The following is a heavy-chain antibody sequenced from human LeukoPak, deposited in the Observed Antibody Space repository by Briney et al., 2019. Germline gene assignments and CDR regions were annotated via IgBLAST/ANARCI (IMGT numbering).Heavy chain of an antibody. V-gene: IGHV4-39*01. J-gene: IGHJ4*02. Sequence: SETLSLTCTVSGGSISSSIYYWGWIRQPPGKGLEWIGSIYYSGSTYYNPSLKSRVTISVDTSKNQFSLKLSSVTAADTAVYYCARRFHVRRVVPAAPFDYWGQGTLVTVSS. D-gene: IGHD2-2*01. CDR3: ARRFHVRRVVPAAPFDY. CDR1: GGSISSSIYY. CDR2: IYYSGST.